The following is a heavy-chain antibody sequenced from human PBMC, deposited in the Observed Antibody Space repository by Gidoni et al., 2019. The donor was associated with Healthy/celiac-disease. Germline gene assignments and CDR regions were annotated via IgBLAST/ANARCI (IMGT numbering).Heavy chain of an antibody. CDR3: AKGTTVTTYYYYYGMDV. CDR1: GFTFSSYA. CDR2: ISCSGVST. V-gene: IGHV3-23*01. Sequence: EVQLFESGGGLVQPGGSLRLSCAASGFTFSSYAMSWVRQAPGKGLEWVSAISCSGVSTYYADSVKGRFTISRDNSKNTLYLQMKSLRAEDTAVYYCAKGTTVTTYYYYYGMDVWGQGTTVTVSS. D-gene: IGHD4-17*01. J-gene: IGHJ6*02.